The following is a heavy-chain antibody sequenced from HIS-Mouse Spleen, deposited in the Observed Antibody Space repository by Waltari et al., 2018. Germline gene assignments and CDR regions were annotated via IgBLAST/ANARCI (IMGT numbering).Heavy chain of an antibody. CDR3: AREIPYSSSWYDWYFDL. CDR1: GGSISSSSYY. J-gene: IGHJ2*01. Sequence: QLQLQESGPGLVKPSETLSLTCTVSGGSISSSSYYWGWIRQPPGKGLEWMGSIDYSGGTYYNTPLKGRVTISVDTSKNQFSLKLSSVTAADTAVYYCAREIPYSSSWYDWYFDLWGRGTLVTVSS. V-gene: IGHV4-39*07. D-gene: IGHD6-13*01. CDR2: IDYSGGT.